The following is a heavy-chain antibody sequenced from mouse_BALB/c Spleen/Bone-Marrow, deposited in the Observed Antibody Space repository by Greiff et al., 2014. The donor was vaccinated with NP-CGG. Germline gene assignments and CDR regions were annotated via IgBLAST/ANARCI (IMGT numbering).Heavy chain of an antibody. CDR1: GYSFTDYF. CDR3: ASGATAY. V-gene: IGHV1-20*02. J-gene: IGHJ3*01. CDR2: INPYNGDT. Sequence: DVQLVESGPELVKPGASVKISCKASGYSFTDYFMNWVMQSHGKSLEWIGRINPYNGDTFYNQKFKGKATLTIDKSSSTAHMELRSLASEDSAVYYCASGATAYWDQGTLVTVSA. D-gene: IGHD3-1*01.